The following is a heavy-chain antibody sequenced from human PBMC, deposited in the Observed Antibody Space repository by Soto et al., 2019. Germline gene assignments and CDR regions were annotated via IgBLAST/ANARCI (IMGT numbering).Heavy chain of an antibody. Sequence: ASVKVSCKASGGTFSSYAISWVRQAPGQGLEWMGWINPNSGGTNYAQKFQGWVTMTRDTSISTAYMELSRLRSDDTAVYYCARDSYSSSWYYYYGMDVWGQGTTVTVSS. CDR1: GGTFSSYA. D-gene: IGHD6-13*01. V-gene: IGHV1-2*04. CDR3: ARDSYSSSWYYYYGMDV. J-gene: IGHJ6*02. CDR2: INPNSGGT.